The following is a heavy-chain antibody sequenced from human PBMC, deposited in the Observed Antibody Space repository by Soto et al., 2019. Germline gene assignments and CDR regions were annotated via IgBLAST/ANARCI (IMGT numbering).Heavy chain of an antibody. CDR2: INAGNGNT. J-gene: IGHJ4*02. CDR3: ARGGSYCTNGVCYMIYFDY. CDR1: GYTFTSYA. Sequence: ASVKVSCKASGYTFTSYAMHWVRQAPGQRLEWMGWINAGNGNTKYSQKFQGRVTITRDTSASTAYMELSSLRSEDTAVYYCARGGSYCTNGVCYMIYFDYWGQGTLVTVPQ. V-gene: IGHV1-3*01. D-gene: IGHD2-8*01.